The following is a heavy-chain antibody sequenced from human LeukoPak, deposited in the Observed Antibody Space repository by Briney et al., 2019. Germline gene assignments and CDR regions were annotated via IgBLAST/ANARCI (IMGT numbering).Heavy chain of an antibody. CDR3: ARELPAAILRLDPGLDY. CDR1: GFTFSSYW. J-gene: IGHJ4*02. CDR2: INSDGSST. Sequence: GGSLRLSCAASGFTFSSYWMHWVRQAPGKGLVWVSRINSDGSSTSYADSAKGRFTISSDNAKNTLYLQMNSLRAEDTAVYYCARELPAAILRLDPGLDYWGQGTLVTVSS. V-gene: IGHV3-74*01. D-gene: IGHD2-2*01.